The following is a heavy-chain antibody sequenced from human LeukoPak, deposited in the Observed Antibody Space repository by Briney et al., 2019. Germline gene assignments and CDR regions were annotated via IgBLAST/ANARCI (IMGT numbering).Heavy chain of an antibody. CDR3: ARRLVDSGASQVSDD. Sequence: PSETLSLTCAVYGWSFSGYYWSWIRQPPGKGLEWIGEINDSGSVNCNPSLKNRVTLSVDTSKNQFSLRLSSVAAADTAVYYCARRLVDSGASQVSDDWGQGTLVTVSS. D-gene: IGHD2-15*01. CDR2: INDSGSV. CDR1: GWSFSGYY. J-gene: IGHJ4*02. V-gene: IGHV4-34*01.